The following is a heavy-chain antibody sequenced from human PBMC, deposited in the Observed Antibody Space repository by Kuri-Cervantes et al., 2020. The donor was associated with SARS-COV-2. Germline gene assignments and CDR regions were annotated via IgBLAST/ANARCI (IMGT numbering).Heavy chain of an antibody. V-gene: IGHV3-30*18. D-gene: IGHD1-26*01. Sequence: GGSLRLSCAASGFTFSSYGMHWVRQAPGKGLEWVAVISYDGSNKYYADSVKGRFTISRDNSKNTLYLQMNSLRAEDTAVYYCAKGGGPGSYIPLDHWGQGTLVTVSS. J-gene: IGHJ4*02. CDR2: ISYDGSNK. CDR3: AKGGGPGSYIPLDH. CDR1: GFTFSSYG.